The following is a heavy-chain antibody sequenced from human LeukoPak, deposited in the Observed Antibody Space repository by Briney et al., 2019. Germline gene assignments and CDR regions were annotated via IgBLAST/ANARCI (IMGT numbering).Heavy chain of an antibody. CDR2: ISGSGGST. D-gene: IGHD3-10*01. Sequence: GGSLRLSCAASGFTFSSYAMSWVRQAPGKGLEWVSAISGSGGSTYYADSVKGRFTISRDNSKNTLYLQMNSLRAEDTAVYCCAKAWFGELLFDYWGQETLVTVSS. J-gene: IGHJ4*02. V-gene: IGHV3-23*01. CDR1: GFTFSSYA. CDR3: AKAWFGELLFDY.